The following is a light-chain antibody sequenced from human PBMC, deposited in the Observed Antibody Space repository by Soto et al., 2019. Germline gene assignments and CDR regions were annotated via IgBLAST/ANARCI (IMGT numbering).Light chain of an antibody. J-gene: IGKJ1*01. Sequence: EIVLTQSPATLSLSPGERATLSCRASQSVSSYLAWYQQKPGQAPRLLIYDASNRATGIPARFSGSGSGTDFTLTIRSLAPEDFAVYYCQQRSNWPPGGTFGQGTKVEIK. CDR1: QSVSSY. CDR3: QQRSNWPPGGT. V-gene: IGKV3-11*01. CDR2: DAS.